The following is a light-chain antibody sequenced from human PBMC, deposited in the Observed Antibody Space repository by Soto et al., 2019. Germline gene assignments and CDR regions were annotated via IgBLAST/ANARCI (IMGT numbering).Light chain of an antibody. CDR3: QQYNNWPLA. CDR1: QSVSSH. V-gene: IGKV3-15*01. Sequence: EIVMTQSPATLYVSPGERANLXCRASQSVSSHLAWYQQKPGQAPRPLIYGSSPMAHVSPARFSCSGSVTEFTRTISSLQSEDFAVYSGQQYNNWPLAFGGGTKVDIK. J-gene: IGKJ4*01. CDR2: GSS.